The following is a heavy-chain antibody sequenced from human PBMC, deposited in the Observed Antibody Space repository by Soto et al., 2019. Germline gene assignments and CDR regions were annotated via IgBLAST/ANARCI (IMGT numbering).Heavy chain of an antibody. D-gene: IGHD5-18*01. CDR1: GYTFTSYD. Sequence: QVQLVQSGAEVKKPGASVKVSCKASGYTFTSYDINWVRQATGQGLEWMGWMNPNSGNTGYAQKVRGRVTMSRNTSSMTAYMERSSLIAEDTAVYDCAREGGYSYGFDYWGQGTLVTVSS. CDR3: AREGGYSYGFDY. J-gene: IGHJ4*02. CDR2: MNPNSGNT. V-gene: IGHV1-8*01.